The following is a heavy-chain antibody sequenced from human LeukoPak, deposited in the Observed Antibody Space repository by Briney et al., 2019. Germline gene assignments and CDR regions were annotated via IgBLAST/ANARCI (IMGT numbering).Heavy chain of an antibody. CDR2: LSSNGGRT. CDR1: GFTFSNYA. Sequence: EPGGSLRLSCAASGFTFSNYAMHWARQAPGKGLEYVSALSSNGGRTYYAISVKGRFTISRDNSKNTLYLQMDSLRTEDMAVYYCARSSGWFDYWGQGTLVTVSS. J-gene: IGHJ4*02. D-gene: IGHD6-19*01. CDR3: ARSSGWFDY. V-gene: IGHV3-64*01.